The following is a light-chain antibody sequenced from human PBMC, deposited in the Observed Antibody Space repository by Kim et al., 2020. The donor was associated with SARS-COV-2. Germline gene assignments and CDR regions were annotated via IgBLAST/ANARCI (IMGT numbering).Light chain of an antibody. CDR3: QQFNNYPIT. V-gene: IGKV1D-13*01. CDR1: QGISSA. CDR2: DAS. J-gene: IGKJ5*01. Sequence: GDRVTITCRASQGISSALAWYQQKPGKAPKLLIYDASSLESGVPSRFSGSGSGTDFTLTISSLQPEDFATYYCQQFNNYPITFGQVTRLEI.